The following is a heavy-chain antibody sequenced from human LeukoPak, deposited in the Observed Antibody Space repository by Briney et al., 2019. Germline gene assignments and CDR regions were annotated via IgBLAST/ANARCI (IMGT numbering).Heavy chain of an antibody. D-gene: IGHD5-12*01. J-gene: IGHJ4*02. CDR1: GGSISSSSYY. Sequence: PSETLSLTCTVSGGSISSSSYYWGWIRQPPGKGLEWIGSIYYSGSTYYNPSLKSRVTISVDTSKNQFSLKLSSVTAADTAVYYCATVRGYSGYGLLRFDYWGQGTLVSVSS. CDR2: IYYSGST. V-gene: IGHV4-39*07. CDR3: ATVRGYSGYGLLRFDY.